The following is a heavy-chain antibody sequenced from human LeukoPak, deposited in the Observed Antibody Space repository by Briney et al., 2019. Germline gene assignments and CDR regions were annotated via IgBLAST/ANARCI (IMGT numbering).Heavy chain of an antibody. CDR2: IIPILGIA. V-gene: IGHV1-69*04. J-gene: IGHJ4*02. Sequence: SVKVSCKASGGTFSSYAISWVRQAPGQGLEWMGRIIPILGIANYAQKFQGRVTITADKSTSTAYMELRSLRSDDTVVYYCARDPQGDYWGQGTLVTVSS. CDR1: GGTFSSYA. CDR3: ARDPQGDY.